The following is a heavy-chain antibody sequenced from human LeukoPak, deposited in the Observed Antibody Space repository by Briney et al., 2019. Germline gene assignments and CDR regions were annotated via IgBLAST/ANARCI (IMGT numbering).Heavy chain of an antibody. CDR2: ISNSGVNT. Sequence: GGSLRLSCEASGFTFRSYAMSWVRQAPGKGLEWVSLISNSGVNTYYANSVKGRFTISRDNSKNTLYLQMNSLRAEDTAVYCCAKAFMVRDPFDYWGQGTLVTVSS. D-gene: IGHD3-10*01. CDR3: AKAFMVRDPFDY. J-gene: IGHJ4*02. CDR1: GFTFRSYA. V-gene: IGHV3-23*01.